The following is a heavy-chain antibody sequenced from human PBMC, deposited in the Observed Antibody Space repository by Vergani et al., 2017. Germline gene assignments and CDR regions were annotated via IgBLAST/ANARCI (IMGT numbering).Heavy chain of an antibody. CDR1: GFTFDTYT. CDR3: TTAWGLYYLHGEYFQY. CDR2: ISSGGGYI. V-gene: IGHV3-21*02. Sequence: EVQLLESGGGLVKPGGSRRLSCAGAGFTFDTYTMAYVRQAPGKGLEWVATISSGGGYIFYADSVKGRFTISRDNSKNTLFLQMTSLKDEDTAVYYCTTAWGLYYLHGEYFQYWGRGTLVSVSS. D-gene: IGHD3-10*01. J-gene: IGHJ1*01.